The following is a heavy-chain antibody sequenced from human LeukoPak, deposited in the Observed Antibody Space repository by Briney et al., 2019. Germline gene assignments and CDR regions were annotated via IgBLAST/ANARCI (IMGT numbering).Heavy chain of an antibody. CDR2: IYHSGPT. V-gene: IGHV4-38-2*02. J-gene: IGHJ5*02. D-gene: IGHD3-10*01. CDR3: ARSFRAAPALVGEVDP. Sequence: SETLSLTCSVSGYSLSSGYYWGWVRQPPGRGPEWIGSIYHSGPTYYNPSLESRVTMSVDTSKNQFSLRLSSVTAADTAIYYCARSFRAAPALVGEVDPWGQGTLVTVSS. CDR1: GYSLSSGYY.